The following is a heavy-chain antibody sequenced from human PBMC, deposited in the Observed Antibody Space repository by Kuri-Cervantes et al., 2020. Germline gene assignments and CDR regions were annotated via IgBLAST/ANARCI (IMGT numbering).Heavy chain of an antibody. Sequence: SETLSLTCTVSGGSISSYYWSWIRQPPGKGLEWIGYIYYSGSTNYNPSLKSRVTISVDTSKNQFSLKLSSVTAADTAVYYCARLYYYGSSYYFDYWGQGTLVTVSS. CDR2: IYYSGST. J-gene: IGHJ4*02. V-gene: IGHV4-59*08. D-gene: IGHD3-10*01. CDR1: GGSISSYY. CDR3: ARLYYYGSSYYFDY.